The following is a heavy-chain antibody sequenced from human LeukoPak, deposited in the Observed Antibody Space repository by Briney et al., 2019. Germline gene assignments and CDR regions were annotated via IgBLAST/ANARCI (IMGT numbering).Heavy chain of an antibody. CDR1: GGSITSYY. CDR3: AREFSGTSIAARVFDS. CDR2: IHTSGST. D-gene: IGHD6-6*01. V-gene: IGHV4-4*07. J-gene: IGHJ4*02. Sequence: SETLSLACTVSGGSITSYYWTYIRQPAGKGLEWIGRIHTSGSTNYNPSLKSRVTMSVDTSKNQFSLNLSSVTAADTAMYYCAREFSGTSIAARVFDSWGQGTLVTVSS.